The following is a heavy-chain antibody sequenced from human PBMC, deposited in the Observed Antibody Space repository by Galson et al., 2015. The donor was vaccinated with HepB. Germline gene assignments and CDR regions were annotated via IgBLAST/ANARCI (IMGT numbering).Heavy chain of an antibody. CDR3: ARGGYHYLDY. D-gene: IGHD2-15*01. V-gene: IGHV3-53*01. J-gene: IGHJ4*02. CDR2: LYSDGRT. CDR1: GLIVSSNY. Sequence: SLRLSCAASGLIVSSNYMSWVRQAPGKGLEWVSVLYSDGRTYYGDSVKDRFTISRDSSKNTLYLQMNSLRAEDTAVCYCARGGYHYLDYWGQGTLVTVSS.